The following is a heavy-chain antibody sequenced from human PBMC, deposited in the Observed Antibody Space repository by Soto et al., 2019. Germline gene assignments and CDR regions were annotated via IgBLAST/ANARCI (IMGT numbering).Heavy chain of an antibody. Sequence: SLKTSWKGSGSSFSCHWLGWVRQMPGKGLEWMGIIYPGASDTRYSPSFQGKVIISADTSISTAYLQWSSLKASDTAMYYCARRGHGSGSYHPFDYWGQGALVTVSS. CDR2: IYPGASDT. CDR3: ARRGHGSGSYHPFDY. V-gene: IGHV5-51*06. D-gene: IGHD3-10*01. J-gene: IGHJ4*02. CDR1: GSSFSCHW.